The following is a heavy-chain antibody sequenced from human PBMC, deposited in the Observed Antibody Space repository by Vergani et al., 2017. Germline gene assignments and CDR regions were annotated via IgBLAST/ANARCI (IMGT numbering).Heavy chain of an antibody. CDR1: GGSISSSNW. Sequence: QVQLQESGPGLVKPSGTLSLTCAVSGGSISSSNWWSWVRQPPGKGLEWIGEIHHSGSTNYNPALKSRVTISVATSKNQFSLKLSSVTAADTAVYYCARAYSNYNYYYMDVWGRGTTVTVSS. J-gene: IGHJ6*03. CDR3: ARAYSNYNYYYMDV. CDR2: IHHSGST. D-gene: IGHD4-11*01. V-gene: IGHV4-4*02.